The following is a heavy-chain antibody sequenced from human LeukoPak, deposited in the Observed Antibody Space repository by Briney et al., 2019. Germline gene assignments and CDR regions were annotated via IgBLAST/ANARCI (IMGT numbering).Heavy chain of an antibody. CDR2: ISGSGGST. V-gene: IGHV3-23*01. CDR3: AKGGRDDYSNSPDY. CDR1: GFTFSSYA. D-gene: IGHD4-11*01. Sequence: GGSLRLSCAASGFTFSSYAMSWDRQAPGKGLEWVSAISGSGGSTYYADSVKGRFTISRDNSKNTLYLQMNSLRAEDTAVYYCAKGGRDDYSNSPDYWGQGTLVTVSS. J-gene: IGHJ4*02.